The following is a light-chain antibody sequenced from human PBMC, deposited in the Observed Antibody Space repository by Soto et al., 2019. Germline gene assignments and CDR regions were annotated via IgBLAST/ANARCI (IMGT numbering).Light chain of an antibody. J-gene: IGKJ5*01. CDR2: GAS. CDR1: QSVSSN. V-gene: IGKV3-15*01. Sequence: EIVLTQSPATLSVSPWERATLSCRASQSVSSNLVWYQQKPGQAPSLLIYGASTRATGIPARFSGSGSGTEFTLTISSLQPEDFATYYCQQSYSTRITFGQGTRLEIK. CDR3: QQSYSTRIT.